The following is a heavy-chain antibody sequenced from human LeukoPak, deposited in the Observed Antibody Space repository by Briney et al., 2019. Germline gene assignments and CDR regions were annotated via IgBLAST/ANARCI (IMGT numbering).Heavy chain of an antibody. Sequence: GGSLRLSCAASGFTFSSYAMSWVRQAPGKGLEWVSAISGSGGSTYYADSVKGRFTISRDNSKNTLYLQMNSLRAEDTAVYYCAKPPGDYYDSSGPIDYWGQGTLVTVSP. J-gene: IGHJ4*02. CDR2: ISGSGGST. CDR3: AKPPGDYYDSSGPIDY. D-gene: IGHD3-22*01. V-gene: IGHV3-23*01. CDR1: GFTFSSYA.